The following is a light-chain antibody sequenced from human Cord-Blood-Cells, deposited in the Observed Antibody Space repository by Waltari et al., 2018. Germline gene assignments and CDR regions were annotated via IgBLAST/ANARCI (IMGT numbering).Light chain of an antibody. CDR2: DVS. Sequence: QSALTQPRSVSGSPGQSVTISCTGTRSDVGGYNYVSWYQQHPGKAPKLMIYDVSKRPSGVPDRFSGSKSGNTASLPISGLQAEDEADYYCCSYAGSYVFGTGTKVTVL. CDR1: RSDVGGYNY. J-gene: IGLJ1*01. CDR3: CSYAGSYV. V-gene: IGLV2-11*01.